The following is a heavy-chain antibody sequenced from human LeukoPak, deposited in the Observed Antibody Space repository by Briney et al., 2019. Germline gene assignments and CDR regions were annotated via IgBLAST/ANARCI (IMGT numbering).Heavy chain of an antibody. Sequence: EASVKVSCKASGYTFTSYGISWVRQAPGQVLEWMGLINPDGGNTNYAQNFQGRVTLTRDTSTGTVYMELSSLRSEDTAIYYCARIRDGYNDAYDIWGQGTVVTVPS. D-gene: IGHD5-24*01. CDR1: GYTFTSYG. V-gene: IGHV1-46*01. J-gene: IGHJ3*02. CDR3: ARIRDGYNDAYDI. CDR2: INPDGGNT.